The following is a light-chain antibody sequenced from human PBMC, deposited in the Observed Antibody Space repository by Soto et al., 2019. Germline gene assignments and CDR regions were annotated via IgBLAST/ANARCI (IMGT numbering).Light chain of an antibody. CDR3: QQYDSSPLT. V-gene: IGKV3-20*01. CDR1: QTVGKNY. J-gene: IGKJ1*01. Sequence: EIVLTQSPGTLSVSPGDGATLSCRASQTVGKNYLAWYQQRPGQAPRLLIHGASSRATGIPDRFSGSGSGTEFTLTIGRLEPEDFAVYYCQQYDSSPLTFGQGTKVEIK. CDR2: GAS.